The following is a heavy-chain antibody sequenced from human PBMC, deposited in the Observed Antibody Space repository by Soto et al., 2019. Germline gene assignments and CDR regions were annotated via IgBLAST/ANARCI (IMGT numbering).Heavy chain of an antibody. V-gene: IGHV1-69*01. D-gene: IGHD2-2*01. J-gene: IGHJ6*02. CDR2: IIPISGTA. CDR3: ARAQGSSTSLEIYYYYYYGMDV. CDR1: GGTFSSYA. Sequence: QVQLVQSGAEVQKPGSSVKVSCKASGGTFSSYAISWVRQAPGPGLEWMGGIIPISGTANYAQKFQGRVTITADESTSTAYREVSSLRSEETAVYYCARAQGSSTSLEIYYYYYYGMDVWGQGTTVTVSS.